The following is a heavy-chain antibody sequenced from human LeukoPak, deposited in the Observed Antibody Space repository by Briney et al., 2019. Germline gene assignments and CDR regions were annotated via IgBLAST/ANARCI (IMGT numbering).Heavy chain of an antibody. J-gene: IGHJ6*02. CDR3: AKGLDIVVVPAAIKWWDYYYYGMDV. CDR1: GFTFSSYA. D-gene: IGHD2-2*02. Sequence: GGSLRLSCAASGFTFSSYAMSWVRQAPGKGLEWVSAISGSGGSTYYADSVKGRFTISRDNPKNTLYLQMNSLRAEDTAVYYCAKGLDIVVVPAAIKWWDYYYYGMDVWGQGTTVTVSS. V-gene: IGHV3-23*01. CDR2: ISGSGGST.